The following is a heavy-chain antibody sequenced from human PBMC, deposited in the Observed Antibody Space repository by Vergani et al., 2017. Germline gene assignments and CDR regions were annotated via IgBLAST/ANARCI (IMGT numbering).Heavy chain of an antibody. D-gene: IGHD3-10*01. Sequence: QVQLQQWGAGLLKPSETLSLTCAVDGGSFSGYYWSWIRQPPGKGLEWIGEINHSGSTNYNPSLKSRVTISVDTSKNQFSLKLSSVTAADTAVYYCAGGYYYGSGTKSPFDPWGQGTLVTVSS. J-gene: IGHJ5*02. CDR2: INHSGST. CDR3: AGGYYYGSGTKSPFDP. CDR1: GGSFSGYY. V-gene: IGHV4-34*01.